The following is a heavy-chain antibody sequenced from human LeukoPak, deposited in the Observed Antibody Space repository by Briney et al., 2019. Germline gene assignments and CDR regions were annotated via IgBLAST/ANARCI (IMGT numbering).Heavy chain of an antibody. CDR1: GFTFRDAA. D-gene: IGHD5-12*01. CDR3: VRDIELST. V-gene: IGHV3-23*01. J-gene: IGHJ3*01. CDR2: ISSSGANT. Sequence: GGSLRLSCAGSGFTFRDAAMTWVRQAPGKGLEWVSLISSSGANTYYADSVKGRFTISRDNSRNTLSLHMTSLRVEDTAIYYCVRDIELSTWGLGTLVTVSS.